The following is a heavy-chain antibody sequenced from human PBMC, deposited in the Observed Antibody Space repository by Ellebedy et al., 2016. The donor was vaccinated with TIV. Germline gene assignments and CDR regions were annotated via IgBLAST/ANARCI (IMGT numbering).Heavy chain of an antibody. CDR1: GYTFTSYG. Sequence: ASVKVSCKASGYTFTSYGISWVRQAPGQGLEWLGWINPNSGGTTYAQRFQGRVTLTRDTSISTAYMELSRLKSDDTALYYCARVRPLSGSWGFWGQGTLVTVSS. CDR3: ARVRPLSGSWGF. D-gene: IGHD1-26*01. J-gene: IGHJ4*02. V-gene: IGHV1-2*02. CDR2: INPNSGGT.